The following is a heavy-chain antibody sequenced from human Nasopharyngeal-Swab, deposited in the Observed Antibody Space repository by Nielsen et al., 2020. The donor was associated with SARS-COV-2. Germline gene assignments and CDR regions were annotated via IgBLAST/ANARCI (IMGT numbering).Heavy chain of an antibody. Sequence: GGFLRLSCAASGFTFNSYVMIWVRQAPGEGLEWVSYITVSGDATNYAESVKGRFTISRDNSKNLLYLQMNSLRVEDTATYYCAPDPNWGLGYWGRGTLVTVSS. V-gene: IGHV3-23*01. D-gene: IGHD7-27*01. CDR1: GFTFNSYV. CDR3: APDPNWGLGY. CDR2: ITVSGDAT. J-gene: IGHJ4*02.